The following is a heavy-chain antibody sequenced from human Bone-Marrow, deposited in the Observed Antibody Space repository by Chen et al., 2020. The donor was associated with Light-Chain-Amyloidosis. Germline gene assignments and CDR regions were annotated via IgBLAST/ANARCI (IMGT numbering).Heavy chain of an antibody. V-gene: IGHV3-21*01. CDR2: ISTSSNYI. J-gene: IGHJ1*01. Sequence: VQLVESGGGLVKPGGSLRLSCADPGFTFSHYSMNWVRQAPGKGLEWVSSISTSSNYIYYADSVKXXXXXXXXXXXXXXXXXXXXXXXXXXXXXYXXXDSRVFSGYDLEYFRHWGQGTLVTVSS. CDR3: XXDSRVFSGYDLEYFRH. D-gene: IGHD5-12*01. CDR1: GFTFSHYS.